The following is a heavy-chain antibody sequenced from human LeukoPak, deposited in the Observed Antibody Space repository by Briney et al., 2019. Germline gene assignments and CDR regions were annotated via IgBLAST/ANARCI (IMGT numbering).Heavy chain of an antibody. J-gene: IGHJ5*02. CDR2: VSGSGDTT. V-gene: IGHV3-23*01. CDR3: AKASPHYYGSGSYYLNPFDP. Sequence: GGSLRLSCTASGFTFSSSAMDWVRQAPGKGLEWVSAVSGSGDTTYYADSVKGRFTISRDNSKNTLYLQMDSLRAEDTAVYYCAKASPHYYGSGSYYLNPFDPWGQGTLVTVSS. D-gene: IGHD3-10*01. CDR1: GFTFSSSA.